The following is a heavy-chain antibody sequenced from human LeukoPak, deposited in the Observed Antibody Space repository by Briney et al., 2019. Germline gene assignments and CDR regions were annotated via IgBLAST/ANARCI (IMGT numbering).Heavy chain of an antibody. V-gene: IGHV3-23*01. Sequence: GGSLRLSCAASGFTFNTYTMNWVRQAPGKGLEWVSAISGSGGSTYYADSVKGRFTISRDNSKNTLYLQMNSLRAEDTAVYYCAKVVAAGPNDAFDIWGQGTMVTVSS. J-gene: IGHJ3*02. CDR2: ISGSGGST. D-gene: IGHD6-13*01. CDR1: GFTFNTYT. CDR3: AKVVAAGPNDAFDI.